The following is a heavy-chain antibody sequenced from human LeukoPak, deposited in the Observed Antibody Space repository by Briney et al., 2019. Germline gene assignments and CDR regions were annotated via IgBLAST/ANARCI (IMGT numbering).Heavy chain of an antibody. J-gene: IGHJ6*02. Sequence: GRSLTLSCAASGFTFSSYGMHWVRQPPGKGLHWVAVISYDGSNKHYADSVKGRFTTSRDNSKNTLYLQMNSLRAEDTAVYYCAKMQDYGDYGIYYYGMDVWGQGTTVTVSS. V-gene: IGHV3-30*18. CDR3: AKMQDYGDYGIYYYGMDV. CDR2: ISYDGSNK. CDR1: GFTFSSYG. D-gene: IGHD4-17*01.